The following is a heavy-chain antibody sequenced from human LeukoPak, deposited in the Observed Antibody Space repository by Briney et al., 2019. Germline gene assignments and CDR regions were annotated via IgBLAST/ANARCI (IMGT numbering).Heavy chain of an antibody. CDR1: GFTFSSYG. CDR2: IWYDGSNK. D-gene: IGHD4-11*01. CDR3: ARDSTESGYYFDY. Sequence: GGSLRLSCAASGFTFSSYGMHWVRQAPGKGLEWVAVIWYDGSNKYYADSVKGRFTISRDNSKNTLYLQMNSLRAEDTAVYYCARDSTESGYYFDYWGQGTLVTVSS. J-gene: IGHJ4*02. V-gene: IGHV3-33*01.